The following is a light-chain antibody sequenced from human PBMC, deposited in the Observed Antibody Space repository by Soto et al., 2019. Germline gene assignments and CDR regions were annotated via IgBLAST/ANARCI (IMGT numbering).Light chain of an antibody. J-gene: IGLJ1*01. CDR2: YNN. Sequence: QSVLTQPPSASGTPGQRVIISRSGSSSNIGTNTVNWYQQLPGTAPKLLIYYNNQRPSGVPDRFSASKSGTSASLAISGLQSEDEADYYCAAWDDSLNGVVFGTGTKVTVL. V-gene: IGLV1-44*01. CDR3: AAWDDSLNGVV. CDR1: SSNIGTNT.